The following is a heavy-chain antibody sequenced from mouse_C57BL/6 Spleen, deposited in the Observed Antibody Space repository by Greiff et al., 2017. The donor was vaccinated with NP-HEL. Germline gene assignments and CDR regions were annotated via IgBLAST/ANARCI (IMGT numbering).Heavy chain of an antibody. Sequence: DVMLVESGEGLVKPGGSLKLSCAASGFTLSSYAMSWVRQTPEKRLEWVAYISSGGDYIYYADTVKGRFTISRDNARNTLYLQLSSLKSEDTAMYYCTREGDYGSSLDYWGQGTTLTVSS. CDR1: GFTLSSYA. D-gene: IGHD1-1*01. CDR3: TREGDYGSSLDY. CDR2: ISSGGDYI. J-gene: IGHJ2*01. V-gene: IGHV5-9-1*02.